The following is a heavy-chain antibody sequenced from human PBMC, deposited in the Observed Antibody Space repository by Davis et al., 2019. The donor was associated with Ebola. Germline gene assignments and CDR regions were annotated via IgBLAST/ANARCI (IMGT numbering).Heavy chain of an antibody. CDR1: ARSFPGYY. J-gene: IGHJ6*02. Sequence: MPSETLSPTCAVYARSFPGYYSSWIRQPPGKGLEWRGETKHSGSTNYNPSLKSRVTISVDTSKNQFSLKLSSVTAADTAVYYCARGWLRFSYYCYGMDVWGQGTTVTVSS. V-gene: IGHV4-34*01. CDR3: ARGWLRFSYYCYGMDV. D-gene: IGHD5-12*01. CDR2: TKHSGST.